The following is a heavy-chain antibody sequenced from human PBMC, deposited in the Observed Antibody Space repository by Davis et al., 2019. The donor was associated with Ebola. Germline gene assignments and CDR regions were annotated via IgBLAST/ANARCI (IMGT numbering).Heavy chain of an antibody. D-gene: IGHD1-26*01. V-gene: IGHV1-2*02. CDR2: INPNSGGT. CDR3: ASPPQGYSGSYYLY. CDR1: GYTFTGYY. J-gene: IGHJ4*02. Sequence: ASVKVSCKASGYTFTGYYMHWVRQAPGQGLEWMGWINPNSGGTNYAQKFQGRVTMTRDTSISTAYMELSRLRSDDTAVYYCASPPQGYSGSYYLYWGQGTLVTVSS.